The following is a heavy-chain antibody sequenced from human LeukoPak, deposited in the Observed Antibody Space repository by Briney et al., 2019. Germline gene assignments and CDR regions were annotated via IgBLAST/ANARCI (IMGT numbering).Heavy chain of an antibody. CDR1: GGSFSGYH. Sequence: SETLSLTCAVYGGSFSGYHWSWIRQPPGKGLEWIGEINHSGSTNYNPSLKSRVTISIDTSKNQFSLNLRSVAAADTAVYYCARGLQRLPAGGYWGQGTLDTVSS. J-gene: IGHJ4*02. CDR3: ARGLQRLPAGGY. D-gene: IGHD6-25*01. V-gene: IGHV4-34*01. CDR2: INHSGST.